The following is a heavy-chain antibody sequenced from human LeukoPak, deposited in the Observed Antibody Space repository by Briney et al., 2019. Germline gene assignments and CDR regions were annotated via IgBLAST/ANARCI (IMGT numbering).Heavy chain of an antibody. CDR1: GYTFTGYY. D-gene: IGHD1-26*01. CDR3: GYSGSQYNWFDP. Sequence: GASVKVSCKASGYTFTGYYMHWVRQAPGQGLEWMGRIIPILGIANYAQKFQGRVTITADKSTSTAYMELSSLRSEDTAVYYCGYSGSQYNWFDPWGQGTLVTVSS. J-gene: IGHJ5*02. CDR2: IIPILGIA. V-gene: IGHV1-69*02.